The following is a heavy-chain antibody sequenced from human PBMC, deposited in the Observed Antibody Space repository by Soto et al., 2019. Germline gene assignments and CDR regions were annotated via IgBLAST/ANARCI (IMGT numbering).Heavy chain of an antibody. Sequence: SETLSLTCAVYGGSFSGYYWSWIRQPPGKGLEWIGEINHSGSTNYNPSLKSRVTISVDTSKNQFSLKLSSVTAADTAVYYCARQQWLVLNAFDIWGQGTMVTV. CDR2: INHSGST. D-gene: IGHD6-19*01. V-gene: IGHV4-34*01. CDR3: ARQQWLVLNAFDI. CDR1: GGSFSGYY. J-gene: IGHJ3*02.